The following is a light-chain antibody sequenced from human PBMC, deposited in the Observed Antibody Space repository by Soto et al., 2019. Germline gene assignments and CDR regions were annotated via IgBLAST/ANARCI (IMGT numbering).Light chain of an antibody. CDR3: QQYRNWWT. CDR2: GAS. J-gene: IGKJ1*01. V-gene: IGKV3-15*01. Sequence: EIVLTQSPGTLSLSPRERATLSCMTSQSGSSNPLAWYQHKPGQPPRLLIYGASTRATGIPARFSGSGSGTEFTLTISSLQSEDFAVYYCQQYRNWWTFGQGTKVDIK. CDR1: QSGSSN.